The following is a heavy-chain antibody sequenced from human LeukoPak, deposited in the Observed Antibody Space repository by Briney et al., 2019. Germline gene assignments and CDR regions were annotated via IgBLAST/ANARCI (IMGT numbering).Heavy chain of an antibody. CDR1: GYTFNSYG. CDR2: ISAYNGNT. D-gene: IGHD3-22*01. V-gene: IGHV1-18*01. CDR3: ARETFYYDSSGFDY. Sequence: ASVKVSCKASGYTFNSYGITWVRQAPGQGLEWMGWISAYNGNTNYAQKLQGRVTMTTDTSTSTAYMELRSLRSDDTAVYYCARETFYYDSSGFDYWGQGTLVTVSS. J-gene: IGHJ4*02.